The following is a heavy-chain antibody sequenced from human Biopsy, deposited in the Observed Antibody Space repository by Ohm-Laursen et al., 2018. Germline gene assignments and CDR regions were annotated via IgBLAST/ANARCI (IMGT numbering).Heavy chain of an antibody. V-gene: IGHV3-23*01. CDR1: GFPFHNYA. CDR3: AKADIYGTLRGCNWFDS. Sequence: SLRLSCAASGFPFHNYAMYRVRQAPRKGLEWVSGINAPGGKTYYADSVKGRFTISRDNSKSILYLQIHSLRAEDTAICYCAKADIYGTLRGCNWFDSWGQGTLVTVSS. J-gene: IGHJ5*01. D-gene: IGHD4-17*01. CDR2: INAPGGKT.